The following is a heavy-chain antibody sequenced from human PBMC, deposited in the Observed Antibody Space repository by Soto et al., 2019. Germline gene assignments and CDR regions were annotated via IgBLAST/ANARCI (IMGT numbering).Heavy chain of an antibody. CDR2: MNPNSGNT. V-gene: IGHV1-8*01. CDR1: GYTFTSYD. D-gene: IGHD7-27*01. J-gene: IGHJ6*02. CDR3: ASGKREIIGEWGYYGMDV. Sequence: ASVKVSCKASGYTFTSYDINWVRQATRQGLEWMGWMNPNSGNTGYAQKFQGRVSMTRNASISTAYMEMSSLRSEDTAVYYCASGKREIIGEWGYYGMDVWGQGTTVTSP.